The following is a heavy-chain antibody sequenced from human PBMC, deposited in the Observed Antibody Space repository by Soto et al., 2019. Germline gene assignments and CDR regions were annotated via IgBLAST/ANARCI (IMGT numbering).Heavy chain of an antibody. J-gene: IGHJ6*02. V-gene: IGHV3-48*02. Sequence: PGGSLRLSCAASGFTFSSYSMNWVRQAPGKGLEWVSYISSSSSTIYYADSVKGRFTISRDNAKNSLYLQMNSLRDEDTAVYYCARDPRFLEWLPQNYYYGMDVWGQGTTVTVSS. CDR3: ARDPRFLEWLPQNYYYGMDV. CDR1: GFTFSSYS. D-gene: IGHD3-3*01. CDR2: ISSSSSTI.